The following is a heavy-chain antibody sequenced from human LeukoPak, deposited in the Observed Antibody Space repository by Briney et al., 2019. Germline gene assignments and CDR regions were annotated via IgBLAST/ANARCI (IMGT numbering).Heavy chain of an antibody. Sequence: GGSLRPSCVASGFTFTTHAMSWVRLAPGQGLEWVSAIGGSDGSTYYADSVKGRFTISRDNSKDTLYLQMNSLRAEDTAVYYCAKRDSSGSYPYYFDYWGQGTLVTVSS. J-gene: IGHJ4*02. CDR1: GFTFTTHA. V-gene: IGHV3-23*01. D-gene: IGHD3-22*01. CDR3: AKRDSSGSYPYYFDY. CDR2: IGGSDGST.